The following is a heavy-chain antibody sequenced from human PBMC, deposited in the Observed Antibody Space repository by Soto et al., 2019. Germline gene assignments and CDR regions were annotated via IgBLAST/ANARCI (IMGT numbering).Heavy chain of an antibody. D-gene: IGHD2-2*01. CDR2: TYYTSQWYY. Sequence: PSQTLSLTCAISGDRVFSNPAPWSWIKPSPSRGLKWLGRTYYTSQWYYDYAVSMRRRITINPDTSKNHFCLQLNSVTPKDTAVYYCAILFCRSISCYFQHGGQGTLVTVSS. J-gene: IGHJ1*01. CDR3: AILFCRSISCYFQH. V-gene: IGHV6-1*01. CDR1: GDRVFSNPAP.